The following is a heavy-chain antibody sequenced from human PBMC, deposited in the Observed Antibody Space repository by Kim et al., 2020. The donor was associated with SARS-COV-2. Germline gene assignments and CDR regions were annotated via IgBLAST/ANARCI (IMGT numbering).Heavy chain of an antibody. J-gene: IGHJ4*02. Sequence: GGSLRLSCAASGFTFVNHALSWVRQVPGKGLEWVSTISGSGAGTYFADSVKGRFAVSRDNSRNILYLQMNSLGADDSAIYYCAKERRVAARPDFDYWGQGTPVTVSS. V-gene: IGHV3-23*01. CDR3: AKERRVAARPDFDY. CDR2: ISGSGAGT. D-gene: IGHD6-6*01. CDR1: GFTFVNHA.